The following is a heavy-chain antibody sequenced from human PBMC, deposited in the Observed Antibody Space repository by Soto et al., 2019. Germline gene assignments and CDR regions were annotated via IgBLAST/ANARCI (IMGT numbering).Heavy chain of an antibody. CDR3: AKARCTTTDCYVPDH. CDR2: ITGSGGRP. J-gene: IGHJ5*02. D-gene: IGHD1-26*01. V-gene: IGHV3-23*01. Sequence: EVQLLESGGGLVQPGGSLRLSCVASGFTFSTYTMSWVRQAPGKGLEWVSVITGSGGRPSYADSVQGRFSISRDNPKNTLYLQMNSLRGEDTAMYYCAKARCTTTDCYVPDHWGQGTLVTVSS. CDR1: GFTFSTYT.